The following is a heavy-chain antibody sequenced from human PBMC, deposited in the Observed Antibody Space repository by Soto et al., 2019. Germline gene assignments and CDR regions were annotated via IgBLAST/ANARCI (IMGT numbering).Heavy chain of an antibody. CDR1: GFTFSDSY. V-gene: IGHV3-11*06. CDR2: ISPKSNYK. Sequence: GGSLRLSCEVSGFTFSDSYMSWIRQSPGKGLEWLSYISPKSNYKQYAESVKGRHTISRDNAKNSLSLQMNSLRVEDTAVYYCVRGGGGGQFDSWGQGTLVTVSS. D-gene: IGHD2-21*01. J-gene: IGHJ4*02. CDR3: VRGGGGGQFDS.